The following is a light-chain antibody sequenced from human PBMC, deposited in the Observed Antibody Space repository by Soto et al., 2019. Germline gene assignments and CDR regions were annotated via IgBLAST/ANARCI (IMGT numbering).Light chain of an antibody. Sequence: SVLTQPPSASGTPGQRVTISCSGSSPNLGSNYVYWYQQLPGTAPKLLIYSNNQRPSVVPDRFSGAKSGTSASLAISGLRSEDESDYYCAAWDDILGGVFGTGTKFTVL. CDR2: SNN. V-gene: IGLV1-47*02. CDR1: SPNLGSNY. CDR3: AAWDDILGGV. J-gene: IGLJ1*01.